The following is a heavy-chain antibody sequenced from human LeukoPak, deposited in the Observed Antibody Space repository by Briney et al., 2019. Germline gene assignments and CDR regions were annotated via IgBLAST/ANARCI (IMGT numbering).Heavy chain of an antibody. J-gene: IGHJ4*02. V-gene: IGHV1-2*02. D-gene: IGHD3-3*01. Sequence: ASVKVSXKASGYTFTGYYIHWVRQAPGQGLEWMGWINPNSGGTNSAQKFQGRVTMTRDTSISAAYMELSRLKSDDTAVYCCARKIDFWSGYSYWGQGTLVTVSS. CDR2: INPNSGGT. CDR1: GYTFTGYY. CDR3: ARKIDFWSGYSY.